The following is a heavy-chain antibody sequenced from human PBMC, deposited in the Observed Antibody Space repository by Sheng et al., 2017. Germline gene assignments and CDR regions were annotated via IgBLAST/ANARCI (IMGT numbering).Heavy chain of an antibody. Sequence: QVQLQESGPGLVKPFGDPCPSPALSLVAPSAVVVYYWSWIRQPPGKGLEWIGYIYYEWEHQLQPLPLKXRVTISVDTSKNQFSLKLSSVTAADTAVYYCARDWPVVPAAMTVWGQGTLVTVS. J-gene: IGHJ4*02. CDR1: VAPSAVVVYY. CDR3: ARDWPVVPAAMTV. D-gene: IGHD2-2*01. V-gene: IGHV4-61*01. CDR2: IYYEWEH.